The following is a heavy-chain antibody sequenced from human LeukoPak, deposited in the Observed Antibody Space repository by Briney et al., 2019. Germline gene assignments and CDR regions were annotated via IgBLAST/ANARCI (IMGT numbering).Heavy chain of an antibody. CDR3: AKGLSEGRGVGDLDAFDI. V-gene: IGHV3-23*01. CDR2: ISGSGGST. Sequence: GGSLRLSCAASGFTFSSYAMSWVRQAPGKGLEWVSAISGSGGSTHYADSVKGRFTISRDNSKSTLYLQMNSLRAEDTAVYYCAKGLSEGRGVGDLDAFDIWGQGTMVTVSS. CDR1: GFTFSSYA. D-gene: IGHD2-21*01. J-gene: IGHJ3*02.